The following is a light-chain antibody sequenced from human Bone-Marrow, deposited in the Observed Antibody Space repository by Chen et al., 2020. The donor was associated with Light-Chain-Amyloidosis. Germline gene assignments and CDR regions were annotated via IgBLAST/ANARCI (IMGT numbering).Light chain of an antibody. CDR3: QSADSSGTYEEI. CDR2: RDT. CDR1: DLPTKY. V-gene: IGLV3-25*03. Sequence: SYELTQPPSVSVSPGQTARITCSGDDLPTKYAYWYQQKPGQAPVLVIHRDTERPSGISERFSGSSSGTTATLTISGVQAEAEADYHGQSADSSGTYEEIFGGGTKLTVL. J-gene: IGLJ2*01.